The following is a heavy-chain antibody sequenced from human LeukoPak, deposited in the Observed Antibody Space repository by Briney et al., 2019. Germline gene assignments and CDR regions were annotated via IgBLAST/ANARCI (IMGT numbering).Heavy chain of an antibody. D-gene: IGHD1-26*01. J-gene: IGHJ4*02. CDR3: AKSGGYGLIDY. CDR1: GASISGSGYY. V-gene: IGHV4-39*01. Sequence: SETLSLTCTVSGASISGSGYYWGWIRQPPGKGLEWIGSIYDSGSTYYNASLQSRVTISIDTSKNQFSLRLSSVTAADTAMYYCAKSGGYGLIDYWGQGTLVTVSS. CDR2: IYDSGST.